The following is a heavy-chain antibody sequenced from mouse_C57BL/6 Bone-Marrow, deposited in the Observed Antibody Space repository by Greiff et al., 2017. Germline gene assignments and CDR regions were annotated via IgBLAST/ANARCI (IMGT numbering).Heavy chain of an antibody. V-gene: IGHV5-4*03. CDR2: ISDGGSYT. CDR3: ATNLTGYYAMDY. Sequence: DVMLVESGGGLVKPGGSLKLSCAASGFTFSSYAMSWVRQTPEKRLEWVATISDGGSYTYYPDNVKGRFTISRDNAKNNLYLQMSHLKSEDTAMYYCATNLTGYYAMDYWGQGTSVTVSS. D-gene: IGHD4-1*01. CDR1: GFTFSSYA. J-gene: IGHJ4*01.